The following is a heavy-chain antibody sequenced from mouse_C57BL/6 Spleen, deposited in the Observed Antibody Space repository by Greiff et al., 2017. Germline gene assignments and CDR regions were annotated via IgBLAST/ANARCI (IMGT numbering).Heavy chain of an antibody. CDR2: IDPEDGET. V-gene: IGHV14-2*01. CDR1: GFNFKDYY. J-gene: IGHJ2*01. Sequence: EVQLQQSGAELVKPGASVKLSCTASGFNFKDYYMHWVKQRTEQGLEWIGRIDPEDGETKYDPKFQGKATITADTSSNTAYLQLSRLTSEDTAVYYCARKSLDGFHFDYWGQGTTLTVSS. CDR3: ARKSLDGFHFDY. D-gene: IGHD2-3*01.